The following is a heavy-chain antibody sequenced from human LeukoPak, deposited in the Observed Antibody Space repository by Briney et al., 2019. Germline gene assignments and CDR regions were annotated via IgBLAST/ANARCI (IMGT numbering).Heavy chain of an antibody. CDR1: GFTFSSYG. Sequence: GGSLRLSCAASGFTFSSYGMSWVRQAPGKGLEWVSAISGSGGRTYYADSVKGRFTISRDNSKNTLYLQMNSLRAEDTAVYYCAKHYDSSGYSNAFDIWGQGTMVTVSS. CDR2: ISGSGGRT. CDR3: AKHYDSSGYSNAFDI. D-gene: IGHD3-22*01. J-gene: IGHJ3*02. V-gene: IGHV3-23*01.